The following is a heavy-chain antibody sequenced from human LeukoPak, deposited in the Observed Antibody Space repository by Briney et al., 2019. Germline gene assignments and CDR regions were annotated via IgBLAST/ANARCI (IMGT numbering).Heavy chain of an antibody. CDR3: ARKAVAGWANWFDP. V-gene: IGHV3-23*01. D-gene: IGHD6-19*01. CDR2: TSSSDAGT. J-gene: IGHJ5*02. CDR1: GFALSSYA. Sequence: GGSLRLSCAASGFALSSYAMSWVRQAPGKGLEWVSATSSSDAGTYHAESVRGRFTISRDNSKNTLYLQMNSLRAEDTAVYYCARKAVAGWANWFDPWGQGTLVTVSS.